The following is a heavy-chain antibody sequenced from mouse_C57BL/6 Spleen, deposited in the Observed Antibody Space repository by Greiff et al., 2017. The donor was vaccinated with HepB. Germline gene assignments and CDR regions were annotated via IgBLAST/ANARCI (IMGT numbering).Heavy chain of an antibody. CDR3: ATYGKVDY. Sequence: EVKLMESGGGLVKPGGSLKLSCAASGFTFSDYGMHWVRQAPEKGLEWVAYISSGSSTIYYADTVKGRFTISRDNAKNTLFLQMTSLRSEDTAMYYCATYGKVDYWGQGTTLTVSS. V-gene: IGHV5-17*01. CDR2: ISSGSSTI. D-gene: IGHD2-1*01. J-gene: IGHJ2*01. CDR1: GFTFSDYG.